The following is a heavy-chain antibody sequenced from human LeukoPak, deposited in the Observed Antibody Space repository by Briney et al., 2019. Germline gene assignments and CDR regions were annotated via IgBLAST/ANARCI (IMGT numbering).Heavy chain of an antibody. CDR1: GFTFSNAW. D-gene: IGHD3-10*01. Sequence: GGSLRLSCAASGFTFSNAWISWVRQAPGKGLEWVGRIKSKTDGGTTDYAAPVKGRFTISRDDSKNTLYLQMNSLKTEDTAVYYCTTDSKSSGSYYVAFDIWGQGTMVTVSS. CDR2: IKSKTDGGTT. CDR3: TTDSKSSGSYYVAFDI. V-gene: IGHV3-15*01. J-gene: IGHJ3*02.